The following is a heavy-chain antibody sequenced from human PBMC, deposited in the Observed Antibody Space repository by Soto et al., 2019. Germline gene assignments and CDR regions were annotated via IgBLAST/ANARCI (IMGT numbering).Heavy chain of an antibody. CDR2: ISRNGGST. D-gene: IGHD3-16*01. Sequence: EVQLVESGGGLVQPGGSLRLSCSASGFTFRIYAMHWVRQSPGKGLEYVSAISRNGGSTYYADSVKGRFSISRDNSKNTLYLQMSSLRAEDTAVYYCVRGEWSEGPGDYWGQGTLVTVSS. CDR1: GFTFRIYA. J-gene: IGHJ4*02. V-gene: IGHV3-64D*06. CDR3: VRGEWSEGPGDY.